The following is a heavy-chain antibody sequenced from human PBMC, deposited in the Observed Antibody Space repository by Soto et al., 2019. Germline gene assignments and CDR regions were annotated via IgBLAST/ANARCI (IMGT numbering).Heavy chain of an antibody. J-gene: IGHJ6*02. V-gene: IGHV1-2*02. CDR1: GYTFTGYY. Sequence: ASVEVSCKASGYTFTGYYVHWVRQAPGHGLEWLGWIHLNSGGTNYAQSFQGRVTMTRDMSVSTVYMEMTGLSSDDTAVYYCASPRELSYSSLYFFTLDVWGQGTTVTVSS. CDR2: IHLNSGGT. D-gene: IGHD3-16*02. CDR3: ASPRELSYSSLYFFTLDV.